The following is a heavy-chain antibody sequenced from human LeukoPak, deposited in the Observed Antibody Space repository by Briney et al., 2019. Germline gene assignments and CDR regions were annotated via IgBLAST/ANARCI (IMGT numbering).Heavy chain of an antibody. CDR2: INPSGGST. V-gene: IGHV1-46*01. CDR3: AREGADCSSTSCYHYYYYGMDV. CDR1: GYTFTSYY. Sequence: GASVKVSCKASGYTFTSYYMHWVRQAPGQGLEWMGIINPSGGSTSYAQKFQGRVTMTRDTSTSTVYMELSSLRSEDTAVYYCAREGADCSSTSCYHYYYYGMDVWGQGTTVTVSS. J-gene: IGHJ6*02. D-gene: IGHD2-2*01.